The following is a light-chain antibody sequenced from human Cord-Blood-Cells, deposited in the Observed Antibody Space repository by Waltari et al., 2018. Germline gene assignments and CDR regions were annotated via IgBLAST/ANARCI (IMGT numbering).Light chain of an antibody. Sequence: DIVMTQSPDSLAVSLGERATINCKSSQSVLYSSNNKNYLAWYQQKPGQPPKLLIYWASTRDSGVPDRFSGSGSGTYFTLTISSLQAEDVAVYYCQQYYSTPPTFGQGTKVEIK. CDR3: QQYYSTPPT. CDR2: WAS. CDR1: QSVLYSSNNKNY. J-gene: IGKJ1*01. V-gene: IGKV4-1*01.